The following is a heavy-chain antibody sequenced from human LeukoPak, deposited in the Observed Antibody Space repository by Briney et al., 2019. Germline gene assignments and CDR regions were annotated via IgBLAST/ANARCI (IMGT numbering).Heavy chain of an antibody. Sequence: GESLKISCKGSGYSFTSYWIGGVRQMPGKGLEWMGIIYPGDSDTRYSPSFQGPVTISADKSISTAYLQWSSLKASDTAMYYCARLSVVVPNWFDPWGQGTLVTVSS. CDR2: IYPGDSDT. V-gene: IGHV5-51*01. J-gene: IGHJ5*02. CDR1: GYSFTSYW. D-gene: IGHD2-2*01. CDR3: ARLSVVVPNWFDP.